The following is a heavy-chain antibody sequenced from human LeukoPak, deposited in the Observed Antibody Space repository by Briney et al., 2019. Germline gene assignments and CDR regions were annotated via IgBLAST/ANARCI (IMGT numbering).Heavy chain of an antibody. J-gene: IGHJ4*02. CDR2: IGWNGGGI. D-gene: IGHD1-26*01. CDR1: GFSFDDYA. CDR3: ARGSPYIGSYEYYFDY. Sequence: QPGRSLRLSCAASGFSFDDYAMPWVRQAPGKGLEWVSGIGWNGGGIVYADSVKGRFTISRDNAKNTLYLQMNSLRAEDTAVYYCARGSPYIGSYEYYFDYWGQGTLVTVSS. V-gene: IGHV3-9*01.